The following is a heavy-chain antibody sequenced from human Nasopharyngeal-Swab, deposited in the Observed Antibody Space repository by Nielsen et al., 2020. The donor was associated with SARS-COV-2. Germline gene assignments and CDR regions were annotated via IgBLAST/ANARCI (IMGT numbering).Heavy chain of an antibody. Sequence: GGSLRLSCAASGFTFSNYGMHWVRQAPGKGLEWVAVIWYDGSNKYYADSVKGRFTISRDNSKNTLYLQMNSLRAEDTAVYYCAREPPDYADSLGVDSWTYGMDVWGQGTTVTVSS. J-gene: IGHJ6*02. CDR3: AREPPDYADSLGVDSWTYGMDV. CDR2: IWYDGSNK. D-gene: IGHD4-17*01. CDR1: GFTFSNYG. V-gene: IGHV3-33*01.